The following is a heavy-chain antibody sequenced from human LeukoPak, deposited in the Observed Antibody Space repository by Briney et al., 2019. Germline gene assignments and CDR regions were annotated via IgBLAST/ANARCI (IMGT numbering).Heavy chain of an antibody. CDR2: ISGSGDIT. V-gene: IGHV3-23*01. J-gene: IGHJ4*02. CDR1: GFSFSSDG. CDR3: ARRSKSSAIWYYFDY. Sequence: GGSLRLSCVGSGFSFSSDGINWVRQAPGKGLEWVSGISGSGDITYYADSVKGRFTISRDNSRNTLYLQMNSLRAEDTAVYYCARRSKSSAIWYYFDYWGQGTLVTVSS. D-gene: IGHD6-25*01.